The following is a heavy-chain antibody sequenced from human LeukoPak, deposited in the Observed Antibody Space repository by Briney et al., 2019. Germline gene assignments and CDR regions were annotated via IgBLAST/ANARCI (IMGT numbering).Heavy chain of an antibody. D-gene: IGHD3-10*01. J-gene: IGHJ4*02. CDR1: GFTFSSYA. CDR2: ISYDGSNK. V-gene: IGHV3-30-3*01. Sequence: GRSLRLSCAASGFTFSSYAMHWVRQAPGKGLEWVAVISYDGSNKYYADSMKGRFTISRDNSKNTLYLQMNSLRAEDTAVYYCARDQVGMGYYGSGIDYWGQGTLVTVSS. CDR3: ARDQVGMGYYGSGIDY.